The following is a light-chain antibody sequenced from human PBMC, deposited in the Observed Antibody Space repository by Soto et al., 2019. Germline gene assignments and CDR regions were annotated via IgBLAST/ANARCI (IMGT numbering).Light chain of an antibody. V-gene: IGKV1-5*03. CDR1: QSINTW. J-gene: IGKJ4*01. CDR3: HQYKRYPLT. Sequence: DIQITQSPSTLSASVGDRVIITCRASQSINTWFAWFQQKPGKAPKVLIYKASTLESGVPSRFSGSGSGTEFTLTISILQHDDFANYYCHQYKRYPLTFGGGNTVEIK. CDR2: KAS.